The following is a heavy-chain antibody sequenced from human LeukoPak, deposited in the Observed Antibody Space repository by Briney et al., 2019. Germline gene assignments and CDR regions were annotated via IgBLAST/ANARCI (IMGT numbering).Heavy chain of an antibody. CDR3: ARSIVYYGMDV. D-gene: IGHD1-26*01. Sequence: SETLSLTCTVSGGSISSYYWSWIRQPPGKGLEWIGYIYYSGSTNYNPSLKSRVTISVDTSKNQFSLKLSSVPAADTAVYYCARSIVYYGMDVWGQGTTVTVSS. V-gene: IGHV4-59*01. CDR1: GGSISSYY. CDR2: IYYSGST. J-gene: IGHJ6*02.